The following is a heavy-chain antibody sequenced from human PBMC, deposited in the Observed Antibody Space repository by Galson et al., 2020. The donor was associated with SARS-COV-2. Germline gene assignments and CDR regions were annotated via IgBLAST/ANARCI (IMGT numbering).Heavy chain of an antibody. V-gene: IGHV1-18*01. CDR3: ARDYSGSYYSAFDI. CDR1: GYTFTSYG. Sequence: ASVKVSCKASGYTFTSYGISWVRQAPGQGLEWMGWISAYNGNTNYAQKLQGRVTMTTDTSTSTAYMELRSLRSDDTAVYYCARDYSGSYYSAFDIWGQWTMVTVSS. D-gene: IGHD1-26*01. J-gene: IGHJ3*02. CDR2: ISAYNGNT.